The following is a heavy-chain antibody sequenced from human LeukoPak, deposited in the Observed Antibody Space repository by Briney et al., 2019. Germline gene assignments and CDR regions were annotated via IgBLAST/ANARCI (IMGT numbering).Heavy chain of an antibody. Sequence: GGSLRLSCAASGFTFSSYTMNWVRQAPGTGLEWVSSISSSSSYIYYADSVKGRFTISRDNAKNSLYLQMNSLRAEDTAIYYCARDEYSSSWYGAFDYWGQGTLVTVSS. CDR1: GFTFSSYT. CDR3: ARDEYSSSWYGAFDY. D-gene: IGHD6-13*01. V-gene: IGHV3-21*01. J-gene: IGHJ4*02. CDR2: ISSSSSYI.